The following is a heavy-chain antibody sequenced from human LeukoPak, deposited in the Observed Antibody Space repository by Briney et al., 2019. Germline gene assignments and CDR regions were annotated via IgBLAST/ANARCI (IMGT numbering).Heavy chain of an antibody. V-gene: IGHV1-69*05. Sequence: SVKVSCKASGGTFSSYAISWVRQAPGQGLEWMGGIIPIFGTANYAQKFQGRVTITRDKSTSTAYMELSSLRSDDTAVYYCASVPLREDYYYYSMDVSGKRTTVTASS. CDR3: ASVPLREDYYYYSMDV. J-gene: IGHJ6*03. CDR2: IIPIFGTA. D-gene: IGHD4-17*01. CDR1: GGTFSSYA.